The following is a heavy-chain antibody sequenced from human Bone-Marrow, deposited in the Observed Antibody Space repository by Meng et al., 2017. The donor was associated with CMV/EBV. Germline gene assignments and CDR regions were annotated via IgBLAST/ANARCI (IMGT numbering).Heavy chain of an antibody. CDR2: ISRSGSTI. J-gene: IGHJ6*02. D-gene: IGHD2-15*01. CDR1: GFTFSDYD. V-gene: IGHV3-11*04. Sequence: GGSLRLSCAASGFTFSDYDMSWIRQAPGKGLEWVSYISRSGSTIFYADSVKGRFTISRDNAKNSLYLQMNSLRAEDTAVYYCAREVESAYCSGGSCSSRYYYYGRDVWGQGTTVTVYS. CDR3: AREVESAYCSGGSCSSRYYYYGRDV.